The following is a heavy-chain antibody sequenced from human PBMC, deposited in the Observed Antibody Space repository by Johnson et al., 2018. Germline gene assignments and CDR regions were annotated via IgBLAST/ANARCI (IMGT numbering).Heavy chain of an antibody. D-gene: IGHD2-8*02. V-gene: IGHV3-30*18. CDR3: AKDGFARRRDDIVLRVADTEDALDL. CDR1: AFLFSTYD. CDR2: LSSDGSNQ. J-gene: IGHJ3*01. Sequence: QVQLVESGGGVVQPERSLRLSRAASAFLFSTYDMHWVRQAPGKGLAWVAVLSSDGSNQFYADSVKVRFTISRCNSHNKRLQQMNRLRAEDTAVYYCAKDGFARRRDDIVLRVADTEDALDLWGQGTMVTVSS.